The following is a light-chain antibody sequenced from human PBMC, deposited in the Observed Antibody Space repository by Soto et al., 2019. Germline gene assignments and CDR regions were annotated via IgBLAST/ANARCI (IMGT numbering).Light chain of an antibody. CDR1: QSVSSSY. CDR3: QQYYNSFHHT. J-gene: IGKJ2*01. Sequence: EIVLTQSPGTLSLSPGERATLSCRASQSVSSSYLAWYQQKPGQAPRLLIYGASSRATGIPDRFSGSGSGTDFTLTISRLEPEDFAVYYCQQYYNSFHHTFGQGTKLEIK. CDR2: GAS. V-gene: IGKV3-20*01.